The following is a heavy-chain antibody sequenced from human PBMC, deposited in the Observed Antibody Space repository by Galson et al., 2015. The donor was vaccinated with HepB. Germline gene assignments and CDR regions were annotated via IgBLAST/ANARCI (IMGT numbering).Heavy chain of an antibody. J-gene: IGHJ4*02. Sequence: SLRLSCAASGFTFSSYGMHWVRQAPGKGLEWVAVIWYDGSNKYYADSVKGRFTISRDNSKNTLYLQMNSLRAEDTAVYYCAREGGRGLFDYWGQGTLVTVSS. V-gene: IGHV3-33*01. CDR2: IWYDGSNK. D-gene: IGHD3-16*01. CDR3: AREGGRGLFDY. CDR1: GFTFSSYG.